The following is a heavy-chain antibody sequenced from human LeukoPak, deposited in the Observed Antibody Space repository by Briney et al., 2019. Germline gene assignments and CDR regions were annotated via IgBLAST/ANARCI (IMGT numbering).Heavy chain of an antibody. CDR3: ARLQSGGGIDI. CDR2: IFLGDSDT. D-gene: IGHD2-15*01. J-gene: IGHJ3*02. CDR1: GYRFTSYW. Sequence: GESLKISCKGSGYRFTSYWIGWVRQMPGNGLEGMGIIFLGDSDTRYCPTFQGQVTISGYKSNCTTYLPLSSRTTSDTAMYYCARLQSGGGIDIWGQGTMVTVSS. V-gene: IGHV5-51*01.